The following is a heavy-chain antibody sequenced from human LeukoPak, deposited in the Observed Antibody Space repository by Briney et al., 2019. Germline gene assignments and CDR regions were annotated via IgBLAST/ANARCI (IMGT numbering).Heavy chain of an antibody. CDR1: GFTFSSYA. J-gene: IGHJ4*02. CDR2: ISGSGGST. V-gene: IGHV3-23*01. CDR3: AKRAPGVLGELSLYDY. Sequence: GGSLRLYCAASGFTFSSYAMSWVRQAPGKGLEWVSAISGSGGSTYYADSVKGLFTISRDNSKNTLYLQMNSLRAEDTAVYYCAKRAPGVLGELSLYDYWGQGTLVTVSS. D-gene: IGHD3-16*02.